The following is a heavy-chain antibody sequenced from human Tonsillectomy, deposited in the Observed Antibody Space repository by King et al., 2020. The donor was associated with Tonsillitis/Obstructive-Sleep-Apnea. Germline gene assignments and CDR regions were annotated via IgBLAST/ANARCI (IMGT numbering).Heavy chain of an antibody. J-gene: IGHJ3*02. CDR2: ISPYNGDT. CDR1: GYILIKHG. CDR3: ARSRFLEWRHAFDI. Sequence: VQLVQSGAEVKKPGASVKVSCKASGYILIKHGFNWVRQAPGQGLEWMGWISPYNGDTNYAQKLQGRVTMTTDTSTNTAYMEVRSLTSDDTAVYYCARSRFLEWRHAFDIWGQGTMVTVSS. V-gene: IGHV1-18*01. D-gene: IGHD3-3*01.